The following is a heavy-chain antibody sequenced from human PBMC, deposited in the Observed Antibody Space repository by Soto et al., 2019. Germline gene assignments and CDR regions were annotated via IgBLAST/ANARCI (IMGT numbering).Heavy chain of an antibody. CDR3: ARDIVVVPAAMYDYYYYGMDV. D-gene: IGHD2-2*01. V-gene: IGHV1-3*01. Sequence: ASVKVSSKASGCTYTGYAMHWVRQAPGQRLEWMGWINAGNGNTKYSQKFQGRVTITRDTSASTAYMGLSSLRSEDTAVYYCARDIVVVPAAMYDYYYYGMDVWGQGTTVTVSS. CDR2: INAGNGNT. J-gene: IGHJ6*02. CDR1: GCTYTGYA.